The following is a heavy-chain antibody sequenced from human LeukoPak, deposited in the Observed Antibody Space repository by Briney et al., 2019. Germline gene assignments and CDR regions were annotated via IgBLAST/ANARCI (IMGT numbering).Heavy chain of an antibody. J-gene: IGHJ4*02. V-gene: IGHV3-30*03. D-gene: IGHD3-10*01. CDR3: ARARGVKRGTFDS. CDR1: RFTFSSYG. CDR2: ISYDGSNK. Sequence: GGSLRLSCAASRFTFSSYGMHWVRQAPGKGLEWVAVISYDGSNKYYADSVKGRFTISRDNAKNSLYLHMNSLRAEDTAIYYCARARGVKRGTFDSWGQGTLVTVSS.